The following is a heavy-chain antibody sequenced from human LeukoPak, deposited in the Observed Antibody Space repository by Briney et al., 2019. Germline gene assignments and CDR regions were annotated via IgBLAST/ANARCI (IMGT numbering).Heavy chain of an antibody. J-gene: IGHJ4*02. V-gene: IGHV3-21*01. CDR1: GFTFSSYE. CDR2: ISSSSSYI. Sequence: GGSLRLSCAASGFTFSSYEMNWVRQAPGKGLEWVSSISSSSSYIYYADSVKGRFTISRDNAKNSLYLQMNSLRAEDTAVYYCARDQDYYDSSGPFDYWGQGTLVTVSS. CDR3: ARDQDYYDSSGPFDY. D-gene: IGHD3-22*01.